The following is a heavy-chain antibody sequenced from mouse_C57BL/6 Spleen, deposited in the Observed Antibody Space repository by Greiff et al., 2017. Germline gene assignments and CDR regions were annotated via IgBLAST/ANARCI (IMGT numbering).Heavy chain of an antibody. CDR2: ISDGGSYT. J-gene: IGHJ2*01. CDR3: ARERGDYDGFDY. CDR1: GFTFSSYA. D-gene: IGHD2-4*01. V-gene: IGHV5-4*01. Sequence: EVQVVESGGGLVKPGGSLKLSCAASGFTFSSYAMSWVRQTPEKRLEWVATISDGGSYTYYPDNVKGRFTISRDNAKNNLYLQMSHLKSEDTAMYYCARERGDYDGFDYWGQGTTLTVSS.